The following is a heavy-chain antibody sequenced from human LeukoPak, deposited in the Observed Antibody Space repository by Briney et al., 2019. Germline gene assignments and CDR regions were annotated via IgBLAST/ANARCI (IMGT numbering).Heavy chain of an antibody. CDR2: INAGNGNT. CDR3: ARSGSYFGYFDY. V-gene: IGHV1-3*01. Sequence: ASVKVSCKASGYTFTSYAMHWVRQAPGQRLEWMGWINAGNGNTKYSQKFQGRVTITRDTSASTAYMELSSLRSEDTAVYYCARSGSYFGYFDYWGQGTLVTVS. J-gene: IGHJ4*02. CDR1: GYTFTSYA. D-gene: IGHD1-26*01.